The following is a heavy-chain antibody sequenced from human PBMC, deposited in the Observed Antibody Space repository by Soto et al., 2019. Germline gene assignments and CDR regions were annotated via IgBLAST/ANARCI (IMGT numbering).Heavy chain of an antibody. CDR3: ARGPRDIVVVPAARYYYYYMDV. D-gene: IGHD2-2*01. Sequence: ASETLSLTCAVYGGSFSGYYWSWIRQPPGKGLEWIGEINHSGSTNYNPSLKSRVTISVDTSKNQFSLKLSSVTAADTAVYYCARGPRDIVVVPAARYYYYYMDVWGKGTTVTVSS. CDR2: INHSGST. V-gene: IGHV4-34*01. J-gene: IGHJ6*03. CDR1: GGSFSGYY.